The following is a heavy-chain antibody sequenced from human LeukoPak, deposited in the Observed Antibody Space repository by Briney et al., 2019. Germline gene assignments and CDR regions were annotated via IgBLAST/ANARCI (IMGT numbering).Heavy chain of an antibody. CDR2: ISSDSRYI. Sequence: GGSLRLSCAASGFTFSGYSMSWVRQAPGKGLEWVSSISSDSRYIFCADSVKDRFTTSRDNAKNSLYLQMNSLRAEDTAVYYCARGRCAGDCSDDYWGQGILVTVSS. CDR3: ARGRCAGDCSDDY. J-gene: IGHJ4*02. D-gene: IGHD2-21*02. V-gene: IGHV3-21*01. CDR1: GFTFSGYS.